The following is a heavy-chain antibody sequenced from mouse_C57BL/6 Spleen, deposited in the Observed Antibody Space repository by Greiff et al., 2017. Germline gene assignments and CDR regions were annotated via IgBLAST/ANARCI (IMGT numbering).Heavy chain of an antibody. J-gene: IGHJ4*01. V-gene: IGHV1-81*01. CDR3: AMRAMDY. CDR1: GYTFTSYG. Sequence: QVHVKQSGAELARPGASVKLSCKASGYTFTSYGISWVKQRTGQGLEWIGEIYPRSGNTYYNEKFKGKATLTADKSSSTAYMELRSLTSEDSAVYFCAMRAMDYWGQGTSVTVSS. CDR2: IYPRSGNT.